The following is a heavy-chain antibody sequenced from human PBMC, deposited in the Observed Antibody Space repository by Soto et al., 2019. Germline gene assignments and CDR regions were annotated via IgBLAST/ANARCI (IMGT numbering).Heavy chain of an antibody. Sequence: EVQLVESGGDLVQRGGSLRLSCAASGFPFSSYWMHWVRHTPGKGLDWVARISGDGVTTYYADSVTGRFTVSSDNAKNTLSLRISGLRAEDTAVYYCAREYYGLLTGYYTDYWGQGTLVSVSS. CDR2: ISGDGVTT. CDR1: GFPFSSYW. J-gene: IGHJ4*02. V-gene: IGHV3-74*01. CDR3: AREYYGLLTGYYTDY. D-gene: IGHD3-9*01.